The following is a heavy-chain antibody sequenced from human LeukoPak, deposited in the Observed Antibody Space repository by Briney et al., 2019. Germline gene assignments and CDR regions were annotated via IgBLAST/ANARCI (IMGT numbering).Heavy chain of an antibody. CDR1: GFGLSVLS. CDR3: STDSGRSYFYFDF. D-gene: IGHD3-10*01. J-gene: IGHJ4*02. V-gene: IGHV1-24*01. Sequence: PWASVKVSCKISGFGLSVLSIHWMRQAPGKGLEWVGGIRPETGEPIFAQKFRGRVTITEDTFTDTGYLELRGLTSEDTAVYYCSTDSGRSYFYFDFWGQGTPVTVSS. CDR2: IRPETGEP.